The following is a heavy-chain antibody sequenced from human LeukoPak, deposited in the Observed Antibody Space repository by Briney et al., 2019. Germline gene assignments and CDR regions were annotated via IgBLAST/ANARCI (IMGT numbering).Heavy chain of an antibody. V-gene: IGHV3-30*02. CDR1: GFTFSSYG. J-gene: IGHJ4*02. CDR2: IRYDGSNK. Sequence: GGSLRLSCAAPGFTFSSYGMHRVRQAPGKGLEWVAFIRYDGSNKYYADSVKGRFTISRDNSKNTLYLQMNSLRAEDTAVYYCAKEIIAVAGPGDYWGQGTLVSVSS. D-gene: IGHD6-19*01. CDR3: AKEIIAVAGPGDY.